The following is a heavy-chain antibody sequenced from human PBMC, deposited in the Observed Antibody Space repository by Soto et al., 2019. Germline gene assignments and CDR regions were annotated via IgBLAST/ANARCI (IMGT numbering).Heavy chain of an antibody. Sequence: ASVKVSCKASGYTFTSYGISWVRQAHEQGLEWMGWISAYNGNTNYAQKFQGRVTITADKSTSTAYMELSSLRSEDTAVYYCARDIEATIPLSIYYFDYWGQGTLVTVSS. J-gene: IGHJ4*02. D-gene: IGHD5-12*01. CDR2: ISAYNGNT. CDR1: GYTFTSYG. CDR3: ARDIEATIPLSIYYFDY. V-gene: IGHV1-18*01.